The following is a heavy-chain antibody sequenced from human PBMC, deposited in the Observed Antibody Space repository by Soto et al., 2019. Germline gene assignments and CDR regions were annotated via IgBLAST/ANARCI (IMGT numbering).Heavy chain of an antibody. CDR2: IRSTSDDT. Sequence: PGGSLRLSCAASGFSFSDYPMNWVRQAPGKGLEWLSNIRSTSDDTYYAESLQGRFTISRDIARNSFYLQMNSLRSEDTAVYYCASPKVTYCSGGSCYSGLDYWGQGTLVTVSS. V-gene: IGHV3-48*01. J-gene: IGHJ4*02. CDR3: ASPKVTYCSGGSCYSGLDY. CDR1: GFSFSDYP. D-gene: IGHD2-15*01.